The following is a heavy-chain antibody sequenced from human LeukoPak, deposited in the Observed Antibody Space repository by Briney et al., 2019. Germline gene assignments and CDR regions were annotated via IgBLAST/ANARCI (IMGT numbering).Heavy chain of an antibody. D-gene: IGHD2-21*02. CDR2: IYYSGST. J-gene: IGHJ2*01. V-gene: IGHV4-59*08. CDR1: GGSISSYY. CDR3: ARHVAYCGGDCYSGKYWYFDL. Sequence: SETLSLTCTVSGGSISSYYWSWIRQPPGKGLEWIGYIYYSGSTNYNPSLKSRVTISVDTSKNQFSLKLSSVTAADTAVYYCARHVAYCGGDCYSGKYWYFDLWGRGTLVTVSS.